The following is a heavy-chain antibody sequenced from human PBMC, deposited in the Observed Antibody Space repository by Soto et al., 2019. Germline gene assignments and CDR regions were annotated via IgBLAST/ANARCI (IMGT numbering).Heavy chain of an antibody. D-gene: IGHD3-3*01. J-gene: IGHJ5*02. CDR3: AHRLSNYDFWSGYYESIGWFDP. CDR1: GFSPHTSGGG. Sequence: GSTLGKPPQTLPPTSTLSGFSPHTSGGGVGWIPRPPGKALGWAALIYWDDDKRYSPSLKSRLTITKDTSKNQVVLTMTDMDPVDTATYYCAHRLSNYDFWSGYYESIGWFDPWGQGTLVTVSS. CDR2: IYWDDDK. V-gene: IGHV2-5*02.